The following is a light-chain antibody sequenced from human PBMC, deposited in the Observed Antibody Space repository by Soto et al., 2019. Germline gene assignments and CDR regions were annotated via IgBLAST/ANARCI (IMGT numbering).Light chain of an antibody. CDR2: DAS. Sequence: DIVLTQSPATLSLSPGERATLSCRASQSVANYLLWFQQKPGQAPRLLIYDASNRASGIPARFSGSGSGTDFPLTISRLEPEDFVVYFCHHRSKWPCTFGQGTKLEIK. V-gene: IGKV3-11*01. J-gene: IGKJ2*02. CDR1: QSVANY. CDR3: HHRSKWPCT.